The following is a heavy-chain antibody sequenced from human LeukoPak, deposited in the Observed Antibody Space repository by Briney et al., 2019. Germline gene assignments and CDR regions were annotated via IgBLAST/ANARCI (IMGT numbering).Heavy chain of an antibody. J-gene: IGHJ3*02. CDR3: AKGASIGAFDI. CDR1: GFTFSIYE. CDR2: ISVSGNT. Sequence: PGGSLRLSCAAYGFTFSIYEMNWVRQAPGKGLEWVSAISVSGNTYHADSVKGRFTISRDSSKNTLYLQMNRLRAEDAAVYYCAKGASIGAFDIWGQGTMVTVSS. V-gene: IGHV3-23*01. D-gene: IGHD3-16*01.